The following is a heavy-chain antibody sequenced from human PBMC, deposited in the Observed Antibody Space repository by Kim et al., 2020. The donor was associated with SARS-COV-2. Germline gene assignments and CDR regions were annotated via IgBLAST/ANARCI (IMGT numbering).Heavy chain of an antibody. Sequence: ASVKVSCKASGYTFTSYAISWVRQAPGQGLEWMGWISAYNGNTNYAQKLQSRVTMTTDTSTSTAYMELRSLRSDDTAVYYCARMYYDILTGYYFGMDVWGQGTTVTVSS. CDR2: ISAYNGNT. CDR1: GYTFTSYA. D-gene: IGHD3-9*01. CDR3: ARMYYDILTGYYFGMDV. V-gene: IGHV1-18*01. J-gene: IGHJ6*02.